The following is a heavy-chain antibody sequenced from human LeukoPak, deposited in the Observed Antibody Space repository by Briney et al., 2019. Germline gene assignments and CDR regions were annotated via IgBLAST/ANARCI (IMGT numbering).Heavy chain of an antibody. D-gene: IGHD3-22*01. CDR1: GGSISGYY. CDR2: IYTTGST. Sequence: SETLSLTCTVSGGSISGYYWSWIRQPAAKGLEWIGRIYTTGSTNYNPSLKSRVTMSVDTSKNQFSLRLNSVTAADTAVYYCARDRSYDSSGYYNFDCWGQGTLVTVSS. J-gene: IGHJ4*02. CDR3: ARDRSYDSSGYYNFDC. V-gene: IGHV4-4*07.